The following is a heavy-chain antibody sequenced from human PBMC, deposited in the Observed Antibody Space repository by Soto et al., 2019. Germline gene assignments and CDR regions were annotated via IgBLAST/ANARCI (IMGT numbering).Heavy chain of an antibody. J-gene: IGHJ6*02. CDR2: IIPIFGTA. Sequence: SVKVSCKASGGTFSSYAISWVRQAPGQGLEWKGGIIPIFGTANYAQKFQGRVTITADESTSTAYMELSSLRSEDTAVYYCARAITMVRGVISNEYYYGMDVWGQGTTVTVSS. V-gene: IGHV1-69*13. D-gene: IGHD3-10*01. CDR1: GGTFSSYA. CDR3: ARAITMVRGVISNEYYYGMDV.